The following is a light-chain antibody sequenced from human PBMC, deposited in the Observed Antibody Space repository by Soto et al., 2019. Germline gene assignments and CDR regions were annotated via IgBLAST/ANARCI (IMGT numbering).Light chain of an antibody. CDR3: QQSYSTPLT. V-gene: IGKV1-39*01. CDR2: AAS. J-gene: IGKJ1*01. Sequence: DIQMTQSPSSLSASVGDRVTITCRASQIISSYLNWYQQNPGKAPKLLIYAASSLQSGVPSRFSGSGSGTDFTLTISSLQPEDCATYYCQQSYSTPLTVGQGTKVDIK. CDR1: QIISSY.